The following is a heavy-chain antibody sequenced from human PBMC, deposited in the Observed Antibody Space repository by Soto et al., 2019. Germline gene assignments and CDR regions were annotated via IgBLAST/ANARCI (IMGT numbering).Heavy chain of an antibody. V-gene: IGHV1-69*06. CDR2: IIPIFGTA. Sequence: ASVKVSCKASGGTFSSYAISWVRQAPGQGLEWMGGIIPIFGTANCAQKFQGRVTITADKSTSTAYMELSSLRSEDTAVYYCATPQKGHCSGGSCYSGPRGYYYYYGMDVWGQGTTVTVSS. CDR3: ATPQKGHCSGGSCYSGPRGYYYYYGMDV. J-gene: IGHJ6*02. CDR1: GGTFSSYA. D-gene: IGHD2-15*01.